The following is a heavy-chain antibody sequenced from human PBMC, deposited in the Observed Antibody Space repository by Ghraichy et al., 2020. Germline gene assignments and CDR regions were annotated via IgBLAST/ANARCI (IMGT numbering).Heavy chain of an antibody. J-gene: IGHJ3*01. CDR3: AKTLGSRGIPP. Sequence: GGSLRLSCAASGFTFRSYAMGWVRQAPGKGLEGVSGISGGGDITYYAESVLGRFTISRDNSKNTLYLQMNSLRVEYTAIYYCAKTLGSRGIPPWGQGTMVTVSS. CDR1: GFTFRSYA. D-gene: IGHD3-22*01. CDR2: ISGGGDIT. V-gene: IGHV3-23*01.